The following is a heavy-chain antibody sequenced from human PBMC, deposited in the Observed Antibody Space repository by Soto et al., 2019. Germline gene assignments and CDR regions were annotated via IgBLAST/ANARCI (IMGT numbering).Heavy chain of an antibody. J-gene: IGHJ4*02. CDR3: ARGAVGYDFWSGDYPY. CDR1: GGSITSGRDS. D-gene: IGHD3-3*01. Sequence: QLQLQESGSGLVKPSQTLSLTCAVSGGSITSGRDSWSWIRQPPGKGLEWIGYIYQSGSTYYNPSLKSRVTISVDTSKNQFSLRLSSVTAADTAVYYCARGAVGYDFWSGDYPYWGRGTLVTVSS. V-gene: IGHV4-30-2*01. CDR2: IYQSGST.